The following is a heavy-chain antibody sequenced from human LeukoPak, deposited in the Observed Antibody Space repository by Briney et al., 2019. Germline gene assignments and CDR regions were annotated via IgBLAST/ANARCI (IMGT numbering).Heavy chain of an antibody. CDR2: INHSVGT. D-gene: IGHD3-10*01. CDR1: SGSFSGYY. V-gene: IGHV4-34*01. Sequence: KSSETLSLTCSVCSGSFSGYYWSWIRQPPGKGLEWIGEINHSVGTNYNPSLKSRVTMSLDTSKNQFSLKLSSVTAAGTAVYYCARGHTRITMLRGSRSAYYFDYWGQGTLVTVSS. CDR3: ARGHTRITMLRGSRSAYYFDY. J-gene: IGHJ4*02.